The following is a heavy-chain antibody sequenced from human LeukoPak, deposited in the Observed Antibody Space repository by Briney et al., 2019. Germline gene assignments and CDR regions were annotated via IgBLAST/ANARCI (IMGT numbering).Heavy chain of an antibody. CDR2: MKYDGSEK. Sequence: GGSLRLSCAASGFTFSSYSMNWVRQAPGKGLEWVANMKYDGSEKYYVDSVKGRFTISRDNAKNSLYLQMNSLRAEDTAVYYCARLGTYYDILTGYFPLYYFDYWGQGTLVTVSS. D-gene: IGHD3-9*01. CDR1: GFTFSSYS. V-gene: IGHV3-7*01. CDR3: ARLGTYYDILTGYFPLYYFDY. J-gene: IGHJ4*02.